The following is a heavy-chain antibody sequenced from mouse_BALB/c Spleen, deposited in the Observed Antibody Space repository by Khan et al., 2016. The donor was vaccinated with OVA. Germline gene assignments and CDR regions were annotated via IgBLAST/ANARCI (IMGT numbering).Heavy chain of an antibody. D-gene: IGHD1-1*01. CDR1: GYSITSNSA. CDR3: ARQNYYGYALDY. J-gene: IGHJ4*01. V-gene: IGHV3-2*02. CDR2: LSYSGST. Sequence: EVQLQESGPGLVKPSQSLSLTCTVTGYSITSNSAWSWIRQFPGNKLEWMGYLSYSGSTNYNPSLKSRIPVTRDTSEHQFFLQLNSVTTEDTATYCCARQNYYGYALDYWGQGTSVTVSS.